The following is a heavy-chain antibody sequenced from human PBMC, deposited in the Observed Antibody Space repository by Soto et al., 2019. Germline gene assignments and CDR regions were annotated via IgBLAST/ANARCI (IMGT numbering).Heavy chain of an antibody. J-gene: IGHJ4*02. Sequence: SETLSLTCTVSGGCISSYYWSWIRQSPGKGLEWIGYISYSGSTEYNPSLKSRVTISVDTSKNQFSLKLSSVTAADTAVYYCARNLSTTAAALPFDYGGQGTLVTV. V-gene: IGHV4-59*08. D-gene: IGHD1-1*01. CDR1: GGCISSYY. CDR2: ISYSGST. CDR3: ARNLSTTAAALPFDY.